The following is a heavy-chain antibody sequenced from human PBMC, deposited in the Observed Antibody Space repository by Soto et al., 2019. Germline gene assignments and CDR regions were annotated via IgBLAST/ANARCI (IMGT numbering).Heavy chain of an antibody. CDR1: GGTFSSYA. Sequence: GTSVKVSCKASGGTFSSYAISWVRQAPGQGLEWMGGIIPIFGTANYAQKFQGRVTITADESTSTAYMELSSLRSEDTAVYYCAVVVDIVVVPAAIQVNYYYYYGMDVWGQGTTVTVSS. D-gene: IGHD2-2*02. V-gene: IGHV1-69*13. CDR2: IIPIFGTA. CDR3: AVVVDIVVVPAAIQVNYYYYYGMDV. J-gene: IGHJ6*02.